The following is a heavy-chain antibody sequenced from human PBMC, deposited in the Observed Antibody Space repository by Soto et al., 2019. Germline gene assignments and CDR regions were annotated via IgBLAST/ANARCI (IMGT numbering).Heavy chain of an antibody. V-gene: IGHV3-21*01. J-gene: IGHJ4*02. CDR1: GFTFSSYS. CDR3: ARGPGIAARLYYFDY. CDR2: ISSSSSYI. D-gene: IGHD6-6*01. Sequence: GGSLRLSCAASGFTFSSYSMNWVRQAPGKGLEWVSSISSSSSYIYYADSVKGRFTISRDNAKNSLYLQMNSPRAEDTAVYYCARGPGIAARLYYFDYWGQGTLVTVSS.